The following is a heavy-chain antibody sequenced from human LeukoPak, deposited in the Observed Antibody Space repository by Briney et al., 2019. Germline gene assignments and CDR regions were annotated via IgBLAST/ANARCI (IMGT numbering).Heavy chain of an antibody. CDR3: AKVPGSESYIDS. J-gene: IGHJ4*02. V-gene: IGHV3-30*18. CDR2: IPYDGSYE. D-gene: IGHD1-26*01. Sequence: PGRSLRLSCAASGFTFSSYGMHWVRQAPGKGLEWVAVIPYDGSYEFYAESVKGRFTISRDNSKNTLYLQMNSLSDEDTAVYYCAKVPGSESYIDSWGQGTLVTVSS. CDR1: GFTFSSYG.